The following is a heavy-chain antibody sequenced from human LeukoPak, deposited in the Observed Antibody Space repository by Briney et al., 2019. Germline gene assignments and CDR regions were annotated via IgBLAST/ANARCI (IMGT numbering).Heavy chain of an antibody. Sequence: GGSLRLSCAASGFTFSSYGMHWVRQAPGKGLEWVAVISYDGSNKYYADSVKGRFTISRDNSKNTLYLQMNSLRAEDTAVYYCAKEGAHYDYWGQGTLVTVSS. CDR2: ISYDGSNK. V-gene: IGHV3-30*18. CDR3: AKEGAHYDY. J-gene: IGHJ4*02. CDR1: GFTFSSYG. D-gene: IGHD3-16*01.